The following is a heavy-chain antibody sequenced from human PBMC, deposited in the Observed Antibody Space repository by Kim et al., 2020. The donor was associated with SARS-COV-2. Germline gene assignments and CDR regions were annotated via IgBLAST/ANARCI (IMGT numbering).Heavy chain of an antibody. V-gene: IGHV1-46*01. CDR3: ARDGEMATISYFDY. Sequence: AQKFQGRVTMTMDTATSTVYMELSSLRSEDTAVYYCARDGEMATISYFDYWGQGTLVTVSS. J-gene: IGHJ4*02. D-gene: IGHD5-12*01.